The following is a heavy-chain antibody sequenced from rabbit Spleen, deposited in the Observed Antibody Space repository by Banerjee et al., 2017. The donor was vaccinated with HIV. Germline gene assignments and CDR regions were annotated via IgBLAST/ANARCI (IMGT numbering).Heavy chain of an antibody. CDR2: IYTGSGST. D-gene: IGHD8-1*01. J-gene: IGHJ4*01. Sequence: QSLEESGGDLVKPGASLTLTCTASGFDLSDYYYMYWVRQAPGKGLEWIGCIYTGSGSTYYASWAKGRFTISKTSSTTVTLQMTRLTAADTATYFCAISYPGSSYGFNLWGPGTLVTVS. CDR3: AISYPGSSYGFNL. CDR1: GFDLSDYYY. V-gene: IGHV1S40*01.